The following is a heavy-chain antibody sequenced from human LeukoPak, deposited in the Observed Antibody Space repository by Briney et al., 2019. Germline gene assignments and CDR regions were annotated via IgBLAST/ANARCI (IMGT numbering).Heavy chain of an antibody. CDR2: IYWDDDK. V-gene: IGHV2-5*02. CDR3: AHIVDWSYYYGSGSLKGNWFDP. D-gene: IGHD3-10*01. CDR1: GFSLSTSGVG. Sequence: SGPTLVNPTQTLTLTCTFSGFSLSTSGVGVGWIRQPPGKALEWLALIYWDDDKRYSPSLQSRLTITKDTSKNQVVLTMTNIDPVDTATYYCAHIVDWSYYYGSGSLKGNWFDPWGQGTLVTVSS. J-gene: IGHJ5*02.